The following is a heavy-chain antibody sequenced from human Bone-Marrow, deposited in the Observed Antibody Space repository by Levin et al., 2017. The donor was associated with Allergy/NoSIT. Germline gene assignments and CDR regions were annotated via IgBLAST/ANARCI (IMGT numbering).Heavy chain of an antibody. CDR2: MFSSGTNY. D-gene: IGHD3-10*01. CDR1: GDSIRDAY. J-gene: IGHJ3*02. V-gene: IGHV4-59*12. Sequence: SQTLSLTCSVSGDSIRDAYWSWIRPSPGGELEWIGNMFSSGTNYKYNPSLKSRVTMSMHTSQNQFSLKVTSVTAADTGVYFCARRSVSGYHAFDIWGHGTKVTVSS. CDR3: ARRSVSGYHAFDI.